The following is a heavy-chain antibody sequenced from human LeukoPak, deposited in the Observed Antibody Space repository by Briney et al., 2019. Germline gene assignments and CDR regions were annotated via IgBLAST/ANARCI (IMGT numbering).Heavy chain of an antibody. Sequence: GGSLRLSCAASGFTFSSYAMHWVRQAPGKGLEWVAVISYDGSGKYYADSVKGRFTISRDNSKNTLYPQMNSLRAEDTAVYYCARRGLSYYDILTGYDYFDYWGQGTLVTVSS. J-gene: IGHJ4*02. V-gene: IGHV3-30*04. D-gene: IGHD3-9*01. CDR3: ARRGLSYYDILTGYDYFDY. CDR1: GFTFSSYA. CDR2: ISYDGSGK.